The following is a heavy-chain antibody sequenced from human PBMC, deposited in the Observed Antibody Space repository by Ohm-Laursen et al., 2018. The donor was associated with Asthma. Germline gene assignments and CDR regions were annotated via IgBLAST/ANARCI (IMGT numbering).Heavy chain of an antibody. V-gene: IGHV1-3*01. D-gene: IGHD4-11*01. CDR1: GYTFTSYA. Sequence: ASVKVSCKVSGYTFTSYAMHWVRQAPGQRLEWMGWINAGNGNTKYSQKFQGRVTITRDTSASTAYMELSSLRSEDTAVYYCASSDQYSNSPEGGAFDIWGQGTMVTVSS. CDR2: INAGNGNT. J-gene: IGHJ3*02. CDR3: ASSDQYSNSPEGGAFDI.